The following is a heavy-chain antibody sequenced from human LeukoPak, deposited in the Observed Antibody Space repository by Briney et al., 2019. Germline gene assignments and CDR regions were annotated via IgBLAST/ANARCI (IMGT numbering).Heavy chain of an antibody. CDR1: GYTFTGYY. V-gene: IGHV1-2*02. J-gene: IGHJ4*02. CDR2: INPNSGGT. D-gene: IGHD6-13*01. Sequence: ASVKVSCKASGYTFTGYYMHWARQAPGQGLEWMGWINPNSGGTNYAQKFQGRVTMTRDTSISTAYMELSRLRSDDTAVYYCARAWSIAAAAPGYWGQGTLVTVSS. CDR3: ARAWSIAAAAPGY.